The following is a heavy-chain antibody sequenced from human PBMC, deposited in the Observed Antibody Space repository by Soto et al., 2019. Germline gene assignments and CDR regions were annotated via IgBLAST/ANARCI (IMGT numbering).Heavy chain of an antibody. D-gene: IGHD3-22*01. Sequence: SLGSAVQHGSRDPNARSCARLRPGKGLEWIGEINHSGGTSYNPSLKSRVTISVDTSKSQFSLKLTSVTAADRAVYYCALGSVDTVDSSGFYEYCGQGTPVTVS. CDR2: INHSGGT. J-gene: IGHJ4*02. CDR3: ALGSVDTVDSSGFYEY. V-gene: IGHV4-34*01. CDR1: HGSRDPNA.